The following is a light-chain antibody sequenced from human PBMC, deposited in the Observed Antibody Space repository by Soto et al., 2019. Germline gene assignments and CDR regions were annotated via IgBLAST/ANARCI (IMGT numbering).Light chain of an antibody. CDR1: QSVLYSSNNKNY. CDR3: QQYYNTPIT. V-gene: IGKV4-1*01. Sequence: DSVMTQSPDSLAMSLGERATINCKPSQSVLYSSNNKNYLAWYQQKPGQPPKLLIYWASTRASGVPDRFSGSGSGTDFTLTISSLQAEDVAVYYCQQYYNTPITFGQGTRLEIK. J-gene: IGKJ5*01. CDR2: WAS.